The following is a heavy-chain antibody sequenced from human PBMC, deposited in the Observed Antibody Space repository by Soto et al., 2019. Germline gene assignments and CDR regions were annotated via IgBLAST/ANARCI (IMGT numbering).Heavy chain of an antibody. CDR3: ARTWLYDRYIDY. CDR1: GGSFSGYY. J-gene: IGHJ4*02. V-gene: IGHV4-34*01. D-gene: IGHD3-22*01. Sequence: SETLSLTCAVYGGSFSGYYWSWIRQPPGKGLEWIGEINHSGSTNYNPSLKSRVTISVDTSKNQFSLKLSSVTAADTAVYYCARTWLYDRYIDYWGQGTLVTVS. CDR2: INHSGST.